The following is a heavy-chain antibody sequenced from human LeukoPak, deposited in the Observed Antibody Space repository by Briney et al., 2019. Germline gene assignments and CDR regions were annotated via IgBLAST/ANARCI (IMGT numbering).Heavy chain of an antibody. CDR2: ISPNSVVT. V-gene: IGHV1-2*02. D-gene: IGHD2-21*01. Sequence: ASVKVSCKTPGYTFNDYYIHWVRQTPGQGVGWMGWISPNSVVTHTAQKFQGGVTLTRDTSLSTAYMGVSRLRADGTPAYYCAACGASSYFDYWGQGALVT. CDR3: AACGASSYFDY. J-gene: IGHJ4*02. CDR1: GYTFNDYY.